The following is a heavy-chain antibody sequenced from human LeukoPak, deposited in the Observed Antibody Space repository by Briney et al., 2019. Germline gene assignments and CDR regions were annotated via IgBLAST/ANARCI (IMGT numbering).Heavy chain of an antibody. J-gene: IGHJ3*02. CDR1: GFTFSSYS. D-gene: IGHD2-2*01. CDR2: ISSSSSYI. CDR3: ARELSIVVAPGAFDI. Sequence: PGGSLRLSCAASGFTFSSYSMNWVRQAPGKGLEWVSSISSSSSYIYYADSVKGRFTISRDNAKNSLYLQMNSLRAEDTAVYYCARELSIVVAPGAFDIWGQGTMVTVSS. V-gene: IGHV3-21*01.